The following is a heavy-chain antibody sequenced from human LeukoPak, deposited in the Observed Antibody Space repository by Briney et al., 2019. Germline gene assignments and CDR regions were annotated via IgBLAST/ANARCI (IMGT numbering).Heavy chain of an antibody. Sequence: SETLSLTCTVSGGSISSYYWSWIRQPPGKGLEWIGYIYYSGSTNYNPSLKSRVTISVDTSKNQFSLKLNSVTAADTAVYYCARDLRLGELEGMDVWGQGTTVTVSS. J-gene: IGHJ6*02. D-gene: IGHD3-16*01. CDR2: IYYSGST. CDR1: GGSISSYY. V-gene: IGHV4-59*01. CDR3: ARDLRLGELEGMDV.